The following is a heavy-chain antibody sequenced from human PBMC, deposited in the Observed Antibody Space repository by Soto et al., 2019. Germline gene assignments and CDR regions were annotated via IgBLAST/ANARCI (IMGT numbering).Heavy chain of an antibody. CDR3: ALPLWFGELYY. V-gene: IGHV3-23*01. CDR2: ISGSGGST. Sequence: EVQLLESGGGLVQPGGSLRLSCAASGFTFSSYAMSWVRQAPGKGLEWVSAISGSGGSTYYADSLKGRFTISRDNSKNTLYRQMNSLRAEETAVYYCALPLWFGELYYCGQGALVTVSS. J-gene: IGHJ4*02. D-gene: IGHD3-10*01. CDR1: GFTFSSYA.